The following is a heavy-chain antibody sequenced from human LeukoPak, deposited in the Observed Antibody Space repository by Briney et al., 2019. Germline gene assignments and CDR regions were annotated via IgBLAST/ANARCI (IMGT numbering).Heavy chain of an antibody. CDR2: ITGSSIYI. CDR1: GFSFSNSS. D-gene: IGHD1-26*01. Sequence: PGGSLRLSCAASGFSFSNSSMNWVRQTPGKGLEWVSSITGSSIYIYYADSVKGRFSISRDNAKNSLYLQMNSLRAEDTAVYYCARGSTTRYYYYSYMDVWGKGTTVTVSS. V-gene: IGHV3-21*01. CDR3: ARGSTTRYYYYSYMDV. J-gene: IGHJ6*03.